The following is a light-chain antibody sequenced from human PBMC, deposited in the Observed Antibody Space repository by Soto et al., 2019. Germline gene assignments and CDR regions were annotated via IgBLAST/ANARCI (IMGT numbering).Light chain of an antibody. Sequence: QSVLTQPPSASGSPGQSVTISCTVTSSDVGGYNYVSWYQQHPGKAPKLMIYEVSKRPSGVPDRFSGSKSGNTASLTVSGLQAEDEADYYCSSYAGSNNLVFGGGTQLTVL. CDR3: SSYAGSNNLV. CDR2: EVS. V-gene: IGLV2-8*01. J-gene: IGLJ2*01. CDR1: SSDVGGYNY.